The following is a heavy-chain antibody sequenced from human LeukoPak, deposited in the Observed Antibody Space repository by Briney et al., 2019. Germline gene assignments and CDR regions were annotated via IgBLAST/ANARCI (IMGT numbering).Heavy chain of an antibody. CDR1: GFTFSSYG. J-gene: IGHJ4*02. CDR3: ARDRYSYGYGWYFDY. V-gene: IGHV3-33*01. Sequence: GGSLRLSCAASGFTFSSYGMHWVRQAPGKGLEWVAVIWYDGSNKYYADSVKGRFTISRDNAKNSLYLQMNSLRAEDTAVYYCARDRYSYGYGWYFDYWGQGTLVTVSS. D-gene: IGHD5-18*01. CDR2: IWYDGSNK.